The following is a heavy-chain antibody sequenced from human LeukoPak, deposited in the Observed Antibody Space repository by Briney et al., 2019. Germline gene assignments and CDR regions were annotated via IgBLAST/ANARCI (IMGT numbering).Heavy chain of an antibody. CDR1: GFTFSSYG. D-gene: IGHD5/OR15-5a*01. CDR2: ISSNGGGT. CDR3: ARIASTPPFTDY. J-gene: IGHJ4*02. V-gene: IGHV3-64*01. Sequence: SGGSLGLSCAASGFTFSSYGMHWVRQAPGKGLEYVSAISSNGGGTYYANSVKGRFTISRDNSKNTLYLQMGSLRAEDMAVYYCARIASTPPFTDYWGQGTLVTVSS.